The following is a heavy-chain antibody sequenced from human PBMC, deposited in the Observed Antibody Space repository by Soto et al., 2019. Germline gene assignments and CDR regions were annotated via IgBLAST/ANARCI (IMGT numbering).Heavy chain of an antibody. Sequence: GASVKVSCKASGYRFSTYGINWVRQAPGQGLEWMGWTSTNNDDRNYAQKFQGRVTFTTDTSTSTAYMELRSLISDDTAVYFCARERYVASRHSQYDSWGQGTQVTVPQ. CDR2: TSTNNDDR. V-gene: IGHV1-18*04. CDR3: ARERYVASRHSQYDS. CDR1: GYRFSTYG. D-gene: IGHD2-15*01. J-gene: IGHJ4*02.